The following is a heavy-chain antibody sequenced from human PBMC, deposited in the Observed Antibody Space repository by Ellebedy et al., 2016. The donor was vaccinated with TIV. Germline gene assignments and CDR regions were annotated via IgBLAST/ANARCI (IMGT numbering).Heavy chain of an antibody. J-gene: IGHJ4*02. CDR2: NNPNSGGT. D-gene: IGHD1-26*01. Sequence: AASVKVSCNASGYTFTGYYMHWVRQAPGQGLEWMGWNNPNSGGTNYAQKFQGWVTMTRDTSISTAYMELSRLRSDDTSVYYCARDGGSYSDFDYWGQGTLVTASS. CDR3: ARDGGSYSDFDY. CDR1: GYTFTGYY. V-gene: IGHV1-2*04.